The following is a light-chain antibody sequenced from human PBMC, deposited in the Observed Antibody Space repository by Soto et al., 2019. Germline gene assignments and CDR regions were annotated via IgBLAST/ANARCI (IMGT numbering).Light chain of an antibody. V-gene: IGKV3-20*01. CDR2: AAP. J-gene: IGKJ2*01. CDR3: QQYGSSSYT. CDR1: QSISSSY. Sequence: EIVLTQSPGTLSLSPGERATLSCRASQSISSSYLAWYQQKPGQAPRLLIYAAPIRATGIPDRFGGSGSGTDFTLTISRLEPEDFAVYYCQQYGSSSYTFGQGTQLEIK.